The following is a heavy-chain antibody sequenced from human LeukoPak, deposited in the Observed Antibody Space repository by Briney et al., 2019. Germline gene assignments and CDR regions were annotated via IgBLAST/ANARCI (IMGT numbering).Heavy chain of an antibody. CDR2: INPNSGGT. CDR1: GYSFTAYY. J-gene: IGHJ6*03. D-gene: IGHD5-24*01. Sequence: ASVKVSCKASGYSFTAYYIHWVRQAPGQGLEWMGWINPNSGGTNYAQKFQGRVTMTRDTSISTAYMELRSLRFDDTAVYYCARNTYGYKFSMDVWGKGTTVTVSS. V-gene: IGHV1-2*02. CDR3: ARNTYGYKFSMDV.